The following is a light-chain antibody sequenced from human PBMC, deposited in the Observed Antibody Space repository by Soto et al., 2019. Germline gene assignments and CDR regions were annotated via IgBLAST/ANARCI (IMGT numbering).Light chain of an antibody. Sequence: EIVMTQSPATLSVSPGERATLSCRASQSVSSNLAWYQQKPGQAPRLLIYVASTRATGIPARFSGRGSGTECTLTISSLQSEYFAVYYFQQYNNWPPYTFGQGTKLEIK. CDR3: QQYNNWPPYT. J-gene: IGKJ2*01. CDR1: QSVSSN. V-gene: IGKV3D-15*01. CDR2: VAS.